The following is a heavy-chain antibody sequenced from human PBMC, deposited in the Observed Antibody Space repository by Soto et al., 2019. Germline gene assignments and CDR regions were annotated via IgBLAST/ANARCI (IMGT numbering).Heavy chain of an antibody. CDR2: ISYSGST. Sequence: QVQLQGSGPRLVKPSETLSLICTVSGGSISTYYWTWIRQPPGKGLEWIGYISYSGSTNYNPSLKSRLTISLNTAKKPFSLKLSSVTAADTAVYCCARGTRATQYYYYFYGMDVWGQGTTVTVSS. CDR1: GGSISTYY. V-gene: IGHV4-59*01. J-gene: IGHJ6*02. CDR3: ARGTRATQYYYYFYGMDV.